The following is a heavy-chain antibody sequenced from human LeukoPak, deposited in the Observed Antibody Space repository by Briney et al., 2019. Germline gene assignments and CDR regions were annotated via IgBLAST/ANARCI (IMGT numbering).Heavy chain of an antibody. J-gene: IGHJ6*03. CDR3: AGGYVDYYYMGV. D-gene: IGHD5-12*01. CDR1: GFTFSSYS. Sequence: PGGSLRLSCAASGFTFSSYSMNWVRQAPGKGLEWVSSISSSSYIYYADSVKSRFTISRDNAKNSLFLQMNNMRTADTPVFYCAGGYVDYYYMGVWGKGTTVTVSS. CDR2: ISSSSYI. V-gene: IGHV3-21*01.